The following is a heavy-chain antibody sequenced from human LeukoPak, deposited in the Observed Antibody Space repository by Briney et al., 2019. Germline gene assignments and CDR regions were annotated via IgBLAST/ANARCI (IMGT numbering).Heavy chain of an antibody. CDR3: ARVDDSSGYYQYYFDY. J-gene: IGHJ4*02. V-gene: IGHV4-31*03. Sequence: PSQTLSLTCTVSGGSISSGGYYWSWIRQHPGKGLEWIGYIYYSGSTYYNPSLKSRVTISVDTPKNQFSLKLSSVTAADTAVYYCARVDDSSGYYQYYFDYWGQGTLVTVSS. CDR1: GGSISSGGYY. D-gene: IGHD3-22*01. CDR2: IYYSGST.